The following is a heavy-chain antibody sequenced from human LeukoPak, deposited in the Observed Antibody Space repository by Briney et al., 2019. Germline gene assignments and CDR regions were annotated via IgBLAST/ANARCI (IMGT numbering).Heavy chain of an antibody. CDR3: ARSSGYSYGPGGDAFDI. Sequence: GSLRLSCAASGFTFSSYAMSWVRQAPGKGLEWVSVIYSGGTTYYADSVKGRFTISRDNSKNTLYLQMNSLRAEDTAVYYCARSSGYSYGPGGDAFDIWGQGTMVTVSS. CDR2: IYSGGTT. J-gene: IGHJ3*02. CDR1: GFTFSSYA. D-gene: IGHD5-18*01. V-gene: IGHV3-66*01.